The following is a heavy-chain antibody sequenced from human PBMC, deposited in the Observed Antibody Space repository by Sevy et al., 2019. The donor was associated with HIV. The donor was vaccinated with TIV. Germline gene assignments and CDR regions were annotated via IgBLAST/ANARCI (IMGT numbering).Heavy chain of an antibody. CDR1: GFTLYNAW. J-gene: IGHJ4*02. V-gene: IGHV3-15*07. CDR3: TTGRDYHDSSGYY. CDR2: IKSKTGGRTT. D-gene: IGHD3-22*01. Sequence: GGSLRLSCAASGFTLYNAWMNWVRQAPGKGLEWVGRIKSKTGGRTTDYAAPVKDRFTISSDDSTNTLYLKMNSLKTEDTAVYFCTTGRDYHDSSGYYWGQGTLVTVSS.